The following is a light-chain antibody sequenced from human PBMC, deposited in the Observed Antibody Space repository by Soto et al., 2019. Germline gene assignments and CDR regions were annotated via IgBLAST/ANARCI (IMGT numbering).Light chain of an antibody. Sequence: QSVLTQPPSVSAAPGRTVTISCSGSTSNIENNYVYWYQHLPGTAPKLLIYENDKRPSGIPDRFSGSKSGTSATLGITGLQAGDESDYYSVTWDTSLSAGVFGGGTKLTVL. V-gene: IGLV1-51*02. J-gene: IGLJ2*01. CDR2: END. CDR1: TSNIENNY. CDR3: VTWDTSLSAGV.